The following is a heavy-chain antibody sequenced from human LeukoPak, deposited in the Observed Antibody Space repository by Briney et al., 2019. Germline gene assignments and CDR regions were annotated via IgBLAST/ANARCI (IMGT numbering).Heavy chain of an antibody. CDR2: IYYSGKT. Sequence: PSETLSLTCTVSGGSLSSGDYYWSWIRQPPGKGLEWIGYIYYSGKTYYIPSLKSRVTISVDTSKNQCSLKLSSVTVADTAVYYCARGVRGPIRYWGQGTLVTVSS. J-gene: IGHJ4*02. V-gene: IGHV4-30-4*01. CDR1: GGSLSSGDYY. D-gene: IGHD3-10*02. CDR3: ARGVRGPIRY.